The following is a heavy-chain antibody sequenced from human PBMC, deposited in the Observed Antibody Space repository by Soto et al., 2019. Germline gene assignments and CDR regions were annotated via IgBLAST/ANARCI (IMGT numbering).Heavy chain of an antibody. Sequence: SETLSLTCTVSGGSISSGGYYWSWIRQHPGKGLEWIGYIYYSGSTYYNPSLKSRVTISVDTSKNQFSLKLSSVTAADTAVYWCARVPDGETFYFDYWGQGTLVTVSS. CDR2: IYYSGST. J-gene: IGHJ4*02. V-gene: IGHV4-31*03. CDR1: GGSISSGGYY. D-gene: IGHD3-10*01. CDR3: ARVPDGETFYFDY.